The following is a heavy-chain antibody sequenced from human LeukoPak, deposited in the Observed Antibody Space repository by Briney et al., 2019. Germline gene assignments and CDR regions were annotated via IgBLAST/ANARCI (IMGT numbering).Heavy chain of an antibody. Sequence: GGSLRLSCAASGFTFSSYSMAWIRQAPGKGLEWVSAISYGGDTTPYAESVKGRFTISRDNSKSTLHLQMNSLRAEDTAIYFCAKDSEEKRSVSTGGAFDYWGQGSLVTVSS. CDR1: GFTFSSYS. CDR2: ISYGGDTT. D-gene: IGHD2-8*02. CDR3: AKDSEEKRSVSTGGAFDY. J-gene: IGHJ4*02. V-gene: IGHV3-23*01.